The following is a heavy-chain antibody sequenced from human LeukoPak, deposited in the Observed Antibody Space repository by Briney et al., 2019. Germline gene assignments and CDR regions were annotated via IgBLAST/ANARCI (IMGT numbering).Heavy chain of an antibody. CDR1: GYTFTDYF. J-gene: IGHJ4*02. V-gene: IGHV1-2*02. CDR3: ARGRFSGYGAD. D-gene: IGHD5-12*01. Sequence: ASVKVSCKASGYTFTDYFLNWVRQAPGQGLEWMGWINPNSGGTNFAQKFQGRVTMTRDTSISTAYMELSSLTSDDTAVYYGARGRFSGYGADWGQGTLVTVSS. CDR2: INPNSGGT.